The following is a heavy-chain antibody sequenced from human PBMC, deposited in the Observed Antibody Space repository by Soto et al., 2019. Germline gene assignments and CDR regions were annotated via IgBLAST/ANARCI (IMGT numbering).Heavy chain of an antibody. V-gene: IGHV3-23*04. D-gene: IGHD6-19*01. CDR1: GFTFGNFA. J-gene: IGHJ4*02. Sequence: EVQLVESGGGLVQPGGSLRLSCTPSGFTFGNFAMSWVRQAPGKGLEWVSSISAGGATTYYADSVKGRVTMSRDNSKNTLSLQMISLRAEDSAVYYCAKDRGGTGWPFAHWGQGTLVTVSS. CDR2: ISAGGATT. CDR3: AKDRGGTGWPFAH.